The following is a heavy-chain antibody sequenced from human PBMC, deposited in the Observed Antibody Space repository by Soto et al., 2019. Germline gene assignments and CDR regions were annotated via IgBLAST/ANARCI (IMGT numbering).Heavy chain of an antibody. V-gene: IGHV3-48*03. Sequence: EVQLVESGGGLVQPGGSLRLSCAASGFTFSSYEMNWVRQAPGKGLEWVSYISSSGSTIYYADSVKGRFTISRDNAKNSLYLQMNSLRAEDTAVYYCARFGRGWYVRDYWGQGTLVTVSS. J-gene: IGHJ4*02. D-gene: IGHD6-19*01. CDR2: ISSSGSTI. CDR1: GFTFSSYE. CDR3: ARFGRGWYVRDY.